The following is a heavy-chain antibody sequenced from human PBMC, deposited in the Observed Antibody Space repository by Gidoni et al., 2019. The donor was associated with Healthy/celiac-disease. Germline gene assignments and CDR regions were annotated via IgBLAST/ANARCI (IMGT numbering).Heavy chain of an antibody. CDR3: ASTDGNDDY. CDR2: ISSSSSYI. J-gene: IGHJ4*02. Sequence: EVQLVESGGGLVKPGGSLRLPCPASGFTFSSYSTNWVRQAPGKGLGLVSSISSSSSYIYYADAVKGRFTISRDNAKNSLYLQMNSLRAEDTAVYYCASTDGNDDYWGQGTLVTVSS. V-gene: IGHV3-21*01. CDR1: GFTFSSYS. D-gene: IGHD2-8*02.